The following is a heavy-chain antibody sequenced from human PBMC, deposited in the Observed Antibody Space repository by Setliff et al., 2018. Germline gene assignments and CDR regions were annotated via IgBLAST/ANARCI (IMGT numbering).Heavy chain of an antibody. CDR1: GYTFTSYY. CDR2: INPSGGST. J-gene: IGHJ3*02. Sequence: AASVKVSCKASGYTFTSYYMHWVRQAPGQGLEWMGIINPSGGSTSYAQKFQGRVTMTRDTSTSTVYMELSSLRSEDTAVYYCAREAAGRTGSWAVNAFDIWGQGTMVTVSS. CDR3: AREAAGRTGSWAVNAFDI. V-gene: IGHV1-46*01. D-gene: IGHD6-13*01.